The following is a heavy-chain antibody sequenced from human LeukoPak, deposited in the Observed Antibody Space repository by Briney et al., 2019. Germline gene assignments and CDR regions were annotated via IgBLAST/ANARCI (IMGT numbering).Heavy chain of an antibody. V-gene: IGHV3-7*01. D-gene: IGHD3-22*01. CDR2: IKQDGSEK. J-gene: IGHJ6*03. CDR3: ARDTYYYDSSGYYLMDYYYYYMDV. CDR1: GFTFSSYW. Sequence: PGGSLRLSCAASGFTFSSYWMSWVRQAPGKGLEWVANIKQDGSEKYYVDSVKGRFTISRDNAKNSLYLQMNSLRAEDTAVYYCARDTYYYDSSGYYLMDYYYYYMDVWGKGTTVTISS.